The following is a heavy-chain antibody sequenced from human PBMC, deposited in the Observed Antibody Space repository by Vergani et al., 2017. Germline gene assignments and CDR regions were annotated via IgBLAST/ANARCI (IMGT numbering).Heavy chain of an antibody. Sequence: QVQLVQSGAEVKKHGASVKVSCKASGGTFSSYAISWVRQAPGQGLEWMGRIIPILGIANYAQKFQGRVTITADKSTSTAYMELSSLRSEDTAVYYCARGGGYSYGYVDYWGQGTLVTVSS. CDR2: IIPILGIA. V-gene: IGHV1-69*04. D-gene: IGHD5-18*01. J-gene: IGHJ4*02. CDR1: GGTFSSYA. CDR3: ARGGGYSYGYVDY.